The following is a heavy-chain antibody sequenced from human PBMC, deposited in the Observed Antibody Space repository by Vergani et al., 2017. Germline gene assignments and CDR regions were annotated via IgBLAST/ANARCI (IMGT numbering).Heavy chain of an antibody. J-gene: IGHJ3*02. V-gene: IGHV4-59*01. CDR3: ARDLAAADAFDI. CDR2: IYYSGTT. CDR1: GGSISSYY. D-gene: IGHD6-13*01. Sequence: QVQLQESGPGLVKPSETLSLTCTVSGGSISSYYWSWIRQPPGKGLEWIGSIYYSGTTNYNPSRKSRVTISVATSKNQFSLKPSSVTAADTAVYYCARDLAAADAFDIGGQGTMVTVSS.